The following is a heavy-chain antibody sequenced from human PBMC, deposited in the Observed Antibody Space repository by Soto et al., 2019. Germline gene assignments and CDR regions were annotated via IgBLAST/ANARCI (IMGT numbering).Heavy chain of an antibody. CDR3: AGTREIPYYHGMDV. D-gene: IGHD2-2*02. J-gene: IGHJ6*02. Sequence: QVQLVQSGAEVKKPGSSVKVSCKAPGGTLSSYAINWVRQAPGQGLEWMGGIIPIFGSANYAPKFQGRVTISADESTGTAYMEVSSLRSEDTAVYYCAGTREIPYYHGMDVWGQGTTVTVSS. V-gene: IGHV1-69*01. CDR1: GGTLSSYA. CDR2: IIPIFGSA.